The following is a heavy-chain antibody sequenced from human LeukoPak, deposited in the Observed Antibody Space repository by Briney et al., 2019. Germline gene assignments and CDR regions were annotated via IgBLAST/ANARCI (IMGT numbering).Heavy chain of an antibody. CDR2: ISPNSGGT. CDR3: ARGGQNFQYYDILTGYYTGYYFDY. CDR1: GYTFTGYY. D-gene: IGHD3-9*01. V-gene: IGHV1-2*02. Sequence: ASVKVSCKASGYTFTGYYMHWVRQAPGQGLEWMGWISPNSGGTNYAQKFQGRVTMTRDTSISTAYMELSRLRSDDTAVYYCARGGQNFQYYDILTGYYTGYYFDYWGQGTLVTASS. J-gene: IGHJ4*02.